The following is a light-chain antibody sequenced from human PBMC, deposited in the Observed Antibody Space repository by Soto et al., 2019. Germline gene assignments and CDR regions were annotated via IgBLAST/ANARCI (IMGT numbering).Light chain of an antibody. CDR1: SSDVGGYNY. Sequence: QSALTQPASVSGSPGQSITISCTGTSSDVGGYNYVSWYQHHPGKAPRLMIYASSNRPSGVSHRFSGSRSGNTASVTISGLQAEDEADYYCSSYTSGTTLYVFGTGTKLTVL. V-gene: IGLV2-14*01. CDR2: ASS. J-gene: IGLJ1*01. CDR3: SSYTSGTTLYV.